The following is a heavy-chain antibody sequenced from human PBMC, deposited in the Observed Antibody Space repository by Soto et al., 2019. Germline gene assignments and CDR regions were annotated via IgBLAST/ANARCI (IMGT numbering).Heavy chain of an antibody. CDR3: ARRGGGYYYYYGMDV. V-gene: IGHV5-51*01. Sequence: PGESLKTSCKGSGYSFTNYWIGWVRQMPGKGLEWMGIIYPGDSDTKYSPSFQGQVTISADKSISTAYLQWGSLKASDTAVYYCARRGGGYYYYYGMDVWGQGTTVTVSS. D-gene: IGHD2-15*01. CDR1: GYSFTNYW. CDR2: IYPGDSDT. J-gene: IGHJ6*02.